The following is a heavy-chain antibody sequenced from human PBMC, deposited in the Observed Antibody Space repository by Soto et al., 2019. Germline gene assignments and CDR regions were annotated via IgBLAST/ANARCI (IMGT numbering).Heavy chain of an antibody. CDR3: AREAPYCTSATCPKFYDMDV. D-gene: IGHD2-2*01. CDR2: IIPILNSP. J-gene: IGHJ6*02. Sequence: SVKVSCKASGGTFGSYATTWVRRAPGQGLEWLGGIIPILNSPAYAQKFKARVVITADEITNTAYMELNSLRFDDTAVYYCAREAPYCTSATCPKFYDMDVWGQGTTVTVSS. V-gene: IGHV1-69*13. CDR1: GGTFGSYA.